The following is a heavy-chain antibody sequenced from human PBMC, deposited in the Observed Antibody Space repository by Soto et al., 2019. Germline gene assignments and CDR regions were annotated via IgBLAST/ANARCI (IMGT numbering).Heavy chain of an antibody. CDR2: RWYDGSNK. Sequence: QVQLVESGGGVVQPGRSLRLSCAASGFTFSSYGMHWVRQAPGKGLEWVAVRWYDGSNKYYADFVKGRFTISRDNSKNTLYLQMNGLRAEGTAVYYCARDGRDGLDYWGQGTLVTVSS. CDR1: GFTFSSYG. CDR3: ARDGRDGLDY. V-gene: IGHV3-33*01. J-gene: IGHJ4*02. D-gene: IGHD1-26*01.